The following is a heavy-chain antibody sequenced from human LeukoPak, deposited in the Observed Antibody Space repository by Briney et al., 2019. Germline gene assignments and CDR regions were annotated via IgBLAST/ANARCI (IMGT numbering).Heavy chain of an antibody. CDR3: ARGVAVFDASDI. CDR2: ISYDGSNK. J-gene: IGHJ3*02. V-gene: IGHV3-30-3*01. Sequence: GGSLRLSCAASGFTFSSYEMHWVRQAPGKGLEWVAVISYDGSNKYFVDSVKGRFTISRDNSKNTLYLQMNSLRAEDTAVYYCARGVAVFDASDIWGQGTMVTVSS. D-gene: IGHD6-19*01. CDR1: GFTFSSYE.